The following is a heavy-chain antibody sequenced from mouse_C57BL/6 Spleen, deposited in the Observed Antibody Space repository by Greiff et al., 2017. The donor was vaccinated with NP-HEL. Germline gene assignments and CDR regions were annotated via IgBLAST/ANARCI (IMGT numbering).Heavy chain of an antibody. CDR2: ISDGGSYT. Sequence: DVKLVESGGGLVKPGGSLKLSCAASGFTFSSYAMSWVRQTPEKRLEWVATISDGGSYTYYPDNVKGRFTISRDNAKNNLYLQMSHLKSEDTAMYYCARDGSQFAYWGQGTLVTVSA. V-gene: IGHV5-4*03. CDR1: GFTFSSYA. D-gene: IGHD2-3*01. J-gene: IGHJ3*01. CDR3: ARDGSQFAY.